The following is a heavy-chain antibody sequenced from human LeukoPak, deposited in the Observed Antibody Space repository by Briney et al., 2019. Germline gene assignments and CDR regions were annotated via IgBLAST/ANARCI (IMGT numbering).Heavy chain of an antibody. CDR3: VRGRGSYGWFDP. V-gene: IGHV3-74*01. J-gene: IGHJ5*02. D-gene: IGHD3-10*01. CDR2: ISGDGTAR. CDR1: GFTSSSYW. Sequence: PGGSLRLSCAASGFTSSSYWMHWVRQVPGKGLVWVSRISGDGTARNYADSVKGRSTISRDDAKNTVDLQTNSLRGEDTAVYYCVRGRGSYGWFDPWGQGTLVTVSS.